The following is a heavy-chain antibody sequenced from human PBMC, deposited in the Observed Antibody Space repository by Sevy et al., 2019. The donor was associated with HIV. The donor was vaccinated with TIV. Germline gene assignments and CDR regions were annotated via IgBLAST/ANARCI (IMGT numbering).Heavy chain of an antibody. Sequence: GGSLRLSFAASGLPFSSYAMSWVRQAPGKGLEWVSAISGSGLSTYNADSVKGRFTISRDNSKKTLYLQMNSLRAEDTAVYYCAKEAPGYNYDSSGSFDYWGQGTLVTVSS. D-gene: IGHD3-22*01. J-gene: IGHJ4*02. V-gene: IGHV3-23*01. CDR3: AKEAPGYNYDSSGSFDY. CDR1: GLPFSSYA. CDR2: ISGSGLST.